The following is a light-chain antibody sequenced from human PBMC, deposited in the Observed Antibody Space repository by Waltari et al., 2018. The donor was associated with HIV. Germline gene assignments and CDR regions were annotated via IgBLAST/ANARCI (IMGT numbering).Light chain of an antibody. CDR1: QSVAIY. J-gene: IGKJ4*01. Sequence: EIVLTQSPATLSLSPGERATLSCRTSQSVAIYLALYQQRPGQGPRLLIYDASNRATCVPDRFSGSGFGTDFTLTISSLEPEDFAVYHCQQRSDWPRLTFGGGTKVEIK. CDR2: DAS. V-gene: IGKV3-11*01. CDR3: QQRSDWPRLT.